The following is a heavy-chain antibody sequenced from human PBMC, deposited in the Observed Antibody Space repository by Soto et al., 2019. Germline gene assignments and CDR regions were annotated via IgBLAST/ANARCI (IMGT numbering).Heavy chain of an antibody. Sequence: ESGGGVVQPGRSLRLSCAASGFTFSSYGMHWVRQAPGKGLEWVAVISYDGSNKYYADSVKGRFTISRDNSKNTLYLQMNSLRAEDTAVYYCAKNEGATPLYYYYGMDVWGQGTTVTVSS. V-gene: IGHV3-30*18. D-gene: IGHD1-26*01. CDR2: ISYDGSNK. CDR3: AKNEGATPLYYYYGMDV. CDR1: GFTFSSYG. J-gene: IGHJ6*02.